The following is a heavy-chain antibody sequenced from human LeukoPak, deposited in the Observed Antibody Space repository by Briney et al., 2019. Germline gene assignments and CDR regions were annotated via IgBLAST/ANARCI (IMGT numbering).Heavy chain of an antibody. J-gene: IGHJ4*02. CDR3: AKDRVTTYSSGWYDY. Sequence: GRSLRLSCAASGFTFSSYGMHWVRQAPGKGLEWVAVISYDGSNKYYADSVKGRFTISRDNSKNTLYLQMNSLRAEDTAVYYCAKDRVTTYSSGWYDYWGQGTLVTVSS. CDR2: ISYDGSNK. CDR1: GFTFSSYG. D-gene: IGHD6-19*01. V-gene: IGHV3-30*18.